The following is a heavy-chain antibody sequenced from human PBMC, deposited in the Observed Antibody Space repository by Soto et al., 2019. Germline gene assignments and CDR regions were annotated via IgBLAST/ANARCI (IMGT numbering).Heavy chain of an antibody. Sequence: SETLSLTCTVSGGSISSFNWWSWVRQPPGKGLEWIGEISLSGSTSYNPSLKSRVVISVDRSKNQFSLNLNSVTAADTAVYYCAIARVADSSLDHWGQGTLVTVSS. V-gene: IGHV4-4*02. CDR3: AIARVADSSLDH. CDR2: ISLSGST. J-gene: IGHJ4*02. CDR1: GGSISSFNW. D-gene: IGHD3-3*01.